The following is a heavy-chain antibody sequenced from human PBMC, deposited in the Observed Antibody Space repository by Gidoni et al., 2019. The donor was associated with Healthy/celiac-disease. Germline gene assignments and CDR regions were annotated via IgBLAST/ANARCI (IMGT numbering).Heavy chain of an antibody. CDR3: ARDGGSGWYGNWFDP. CDR1: GYTFTSYA. J-gene: IGHJ5*02. V-gene: IGHV1-3*01. D-gene: IGHD6-19*01. Sequence: QVQLVQSGAEGKKPGASVKVSCKASGYTFTSYAMHWVRQAPGQRLEWMGWINAGNGNTKYSQKFQGRVTITRDTSASTAYMELSSLRSEDTAVYYCARDGGSGWYGNWFDPWGQGTLVTVSS. CDR2: INAGNGNT.